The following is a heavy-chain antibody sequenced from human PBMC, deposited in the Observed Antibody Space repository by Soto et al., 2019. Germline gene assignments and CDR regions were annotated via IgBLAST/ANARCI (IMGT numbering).Heavy chain of an antibody. CDR3: AKARGIGRIEVVVAATVDD. CDR2: ISGSGDST. CDR1: GFTFSSYT. J-gene: IGHJ4*02. Sequence: GGSLRLSCAASGFTFSSYTMNWVRHAPGKGLEWVSIISGSGDSTYYADSVRGRFTISRDNSKNTLYLQMNSLRVEDTALYYCAKARGIGRIEVVVAATVDDWGQGTLVTVSS. V-gene: IGHV3-23*01. D-gene: IGHD2-15*01.